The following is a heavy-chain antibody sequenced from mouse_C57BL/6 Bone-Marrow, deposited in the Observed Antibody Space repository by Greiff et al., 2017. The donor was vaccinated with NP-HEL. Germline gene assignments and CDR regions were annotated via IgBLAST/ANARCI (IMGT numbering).Heavy chain of an antibody. CDR1: GYTFTNYW. Sequence: VKLQQSGAELVRPGTSVKMSCKASGYTFTNYWIGWAKQRPGHGLEWIGDIYPGGGYTNYNEKFKGKATLTADKSSSTAYMQFSSLTSEDSAIYYCARAVYFYFDYWGQGTTLTVSS. V-gene: IGHV1-63*01. CDR3: ARAVYFYFDY. D-gene: IGHD1-1*01. CDR2: IYPGGGYT. J-gene: IGHJ2*01.